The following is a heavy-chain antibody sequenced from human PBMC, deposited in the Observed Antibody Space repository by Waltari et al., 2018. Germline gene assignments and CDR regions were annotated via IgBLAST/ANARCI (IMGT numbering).Heavy chain of an antibody. CDR1: GFTFSSYA. Sequence: QVQLVESGGGVVQPGRSLRLSCAASGFTFSSYAMHWVRQAPGKGLEWGAVISYDGSNKYYADSVKGRFTISRDNSKNTLYLQMNSLRAEDTAVYYCARDGYYDFWSGYYYYYYYMDVWGKGTTVTVSS. J-gene: IGHJ6*03. V-gene: IGHV3-30*16. CDR3: ARDGYYDFWSGYYYYYYYMDV. CDR2: ISYDGSNK. D-gene: IGHD3-3*01.